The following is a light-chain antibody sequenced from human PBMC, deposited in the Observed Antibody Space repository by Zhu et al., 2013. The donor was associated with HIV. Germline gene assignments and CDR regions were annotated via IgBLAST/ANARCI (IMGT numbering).Light chain of an antibody. Sequence: EIVLTQSPGTLSLSPGERATLSCRASQTIISTYLAWYQHKPGQAPRLLIYGASTRATGISDNFSGSGSGTDFTLTISRLEPEDFAVYYCQQYGSSPRTFGQGTKVEIK. CDR2: GAS. CDR1: QTIISTY. CDR3: QQYGSSPRT. J-gene: IGKJ1*01. V-gene: IGKV3-20*01.